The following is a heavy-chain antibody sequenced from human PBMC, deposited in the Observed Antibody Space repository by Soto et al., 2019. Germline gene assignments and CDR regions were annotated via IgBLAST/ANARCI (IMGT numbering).Heavy chain of an antibody. J-gene: IGHJ4*02. CDR3: ARVGGNRNDY. CDR2: INHSGST. V-gene: IGHV4-34*01. CDR1: VGSFSGYY. D-gene: IGHD1-26*01. Sequence: QVQLQQWGAGLLKPSETLSLTCAVYVGSFSGYYWSWIRQPPGKGLEWIGEINHSGSTNYNPSLKSRVTISVDTSKNQFSLKLSSVSAADTAVYYCARVGGNRNDYWGQGTLVIVSS.